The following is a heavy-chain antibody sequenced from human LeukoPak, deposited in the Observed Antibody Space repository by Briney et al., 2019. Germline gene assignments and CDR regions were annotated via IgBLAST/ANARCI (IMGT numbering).Heavy chain of an antibody. J-gene: IGHJ5*02. CDR1: GFIFSDYY. V-gene: IGHV3-11*04. CDR2: ISPSGSTI. Sequence: GGSLRLSCAASGFIFSDYYMSWIRQAPGKGLEWVSYISPSGSTIYYADSVKGRFTISRDNAKNSLYLQMNSLRAGDTAVYYCARDHQRVNWFDPWGQGTLVTVSS. CDR3: ARDHQRVNWFDP.